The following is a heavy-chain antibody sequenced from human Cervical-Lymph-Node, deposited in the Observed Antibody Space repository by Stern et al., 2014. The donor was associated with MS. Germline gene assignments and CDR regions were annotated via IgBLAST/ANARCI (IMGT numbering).Heavy chain of an antibody. D-gene: IGHD1-26*01. CDR1: GFPFSHYA. CDR2: ITYDGRYQ. Sequence: VQLEESGGGVVQPGRSLRLSCEASGFPFSHYAMHWVRQAPGKGLEWVALITYDGRYQYYTDSVKGRFTISRDSSKNTLYLQMNSLRVEDTAVYFCAKERRGYYAEAWGQGTLVTVSS. CDR3: AKERRGYYAEA. V-gene: IGHV3-30-3*02. J-gene: IGHJ5*02.